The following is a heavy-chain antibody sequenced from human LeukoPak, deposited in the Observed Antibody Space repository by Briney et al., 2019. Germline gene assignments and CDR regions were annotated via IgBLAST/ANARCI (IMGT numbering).Heavy chain of an antibody. D-gene: IGHD1-26*01. CDR3: ARDQEWELGYFDY. J-gene: IGHJ4*02. CDR2: TYYRSKWYN. Sequence: SETLSLTCAISGDIVSTNSAAWNWIRQTPSRGLEWLGRTYYRSKWYNDYALSVKSRITINPDTSKNQFSLQLSSVTPEDTAVYYCARDQEWELGYFDYWGQGTLVTVSS. V-gene: IGHV6-1*01. CDR1: GDIVSTNSAA.